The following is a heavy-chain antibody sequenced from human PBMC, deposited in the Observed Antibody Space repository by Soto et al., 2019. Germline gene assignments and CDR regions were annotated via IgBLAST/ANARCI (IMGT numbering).Heavy chain of an antibody. CDR2: ISGSGGTT. J-gene: IGHJ4*02. CDR1: GFTFNSYA. D-gene: IGHD3-10*01. CDR3: AKDRHYGSGTYSDSSLDY. V-gene: IGHV3-23*01. Sequence: EVQLLESGGGLVQPGGSLRLSCGGSGFTFNSYAMTWVRQAPGKGLEWVSAISGSGGTTYYAHSVKGRFTISRDQSKDTLYLQMNSLRAEDTAIYYCAKDRHYGSGTYSDSSLDYWGQGTLVTVSS.